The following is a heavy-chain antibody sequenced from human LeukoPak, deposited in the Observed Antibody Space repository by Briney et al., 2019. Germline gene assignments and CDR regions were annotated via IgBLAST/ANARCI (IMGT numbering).Heavy chain of an antibody. CDR3: AVTTVTPNWYFDL. V-gene: IGHV3-66*01. Sequence: GGSLRLSCAASGFTVSTTYMNWVRQTPGKGLEWVSLIYTGGSTFYADSVKGRFTISRDNSKNTLYLQMNSLRAEDTAVYYCAVTTVTPNWYFDLWGRGTLVTVSS. D-gene: IGHD4-17*01. CDR1: GFTVSTTY. CDR2: IYTGGST. J-gene: IGHJ2*01.